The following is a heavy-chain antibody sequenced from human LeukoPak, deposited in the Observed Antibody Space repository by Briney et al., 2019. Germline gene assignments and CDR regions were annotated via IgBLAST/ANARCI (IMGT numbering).Heavy chain of an antibody. J-gene: IGHJ4*02. V-gene: IGHV3-23*01. CDR2: ITGSGGST. Sequence: GGSLRLSCAASGFTFSSYAMSWVRQAPGKGLEWVSGITGSGGSTYYADSVKGRFTISRDNSKNTLYLQMNSLRAEDTAVYYCAKDQYSSGWYFTYQFDHWGQGTLVTVSS. CDR1: GFTFSSYA. D-gene: IGHD6-19*01. CDR3: AKDQYSSGWYFTYQFDH.